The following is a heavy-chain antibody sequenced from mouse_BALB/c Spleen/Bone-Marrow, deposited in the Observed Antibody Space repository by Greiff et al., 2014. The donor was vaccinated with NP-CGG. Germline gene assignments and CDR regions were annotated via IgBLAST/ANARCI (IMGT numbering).Heavy chain of an antibody. CDR3: ARHTLRYYAMDY. CDR2: IWGGGST. CDR1: GFSLTDYG. Sequence: VHLVESGPGLVAPSQSLSITCTVSGFSLTDYGVSWIRQPPGKGLEWLGVIWGGGSTYYNSSLKSRLSISKDNSKSQVFLKMNNLQTDDIAMYFCARHTLRYYAMDYWGQGTSVTVSS. V-gene: IGHV2-6-5*01. D-gene: IGHD1-1*01. J-gene: IGHJ4*01.